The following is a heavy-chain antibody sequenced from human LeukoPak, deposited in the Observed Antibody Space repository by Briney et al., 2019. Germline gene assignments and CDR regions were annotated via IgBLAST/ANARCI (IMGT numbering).Heavy chain of an antibody. V-gene: IGHV3-30*03. CDR1: GFTFTNYG. J-gene: IGHJ3*02. Sequence: PGGSLRLSCAASGFTFTNYGIHWVRLAPGKGLEWVAVISSDGSNKHYADSVKGRFTISRDDSRNTLYLQMNSLRVDDTALYYCTTFEMWGQGTMVTVSS. CDR2: ISSDGSNK. CDR3: TTFEM.